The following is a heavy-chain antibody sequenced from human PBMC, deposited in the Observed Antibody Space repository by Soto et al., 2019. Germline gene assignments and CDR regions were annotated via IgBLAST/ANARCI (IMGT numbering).Heavy chain of an antibody. CDR3: EHHVSYSAPKDVGWFDS. D-gene: IGHD3-10*01. Sequence: QITLKESGPTLVEPTQTLTLTCSFSGFSLRNSGVGVGWFRQAPGKALECRGIIYWDNDRRYNPSLKDILSITNNNHQNQVIIPLTYTQPQNTGNYYSEHHVSYSAPKDVGWFDSW. CDR1: GFSLRNSGVG. CDR2: IYWDNDR. V-gene: IGHV2-5*02. J-gene: IGHJ5*01.